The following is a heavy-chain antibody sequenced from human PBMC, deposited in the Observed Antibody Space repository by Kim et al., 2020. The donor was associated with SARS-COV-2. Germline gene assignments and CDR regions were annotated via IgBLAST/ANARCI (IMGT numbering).Heavy chain of an antibody. Sequence: ASVKVSCKASGYTFTGYYMHWVRQAPGQGLESMGWINPNSGGTKYAQRFQGRVTMTRDTSISTANMELSRLRSDDTAVYYCARGGGSTYYYDSSGYYPSGEIVYWGQGTLVTVSS. D-gene: IGHD3-22*01. J-gene: IGHJ4*02. V-gene: IGHV1-2*02. CDR3: ARGGGSTYYYDSSGYYPSGEIVY. CDR1: GYTFTGYY. CDR2: INPNSGGT.